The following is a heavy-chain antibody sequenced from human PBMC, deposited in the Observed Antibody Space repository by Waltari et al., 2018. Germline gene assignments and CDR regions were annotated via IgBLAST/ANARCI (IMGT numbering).Heavy chain of an antibody. CDR3: ASGRSYPGHLPDY. V-gene: IGHV4-34*01. D-gene: IGHD1-26*01. CDR1: GGSFSGYY. CDR2: INEGEST. J-gene: IGHJ4*02. Sequence: QVLLQQWRAGLLKPSETLSLTCAVYGGSFSGYYWTWNRQDQWKGLVWIAEINEGESTNYSSSFKYRVSMSVDTSRTHFSLNLSSETSAETAVYYWASGRSYPGHLPDYWGQGNLVTVSS.